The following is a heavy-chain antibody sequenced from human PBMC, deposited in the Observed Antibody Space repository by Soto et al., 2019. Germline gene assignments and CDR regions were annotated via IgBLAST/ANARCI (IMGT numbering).Heavy chain of an antibody. J-gene: IGHJ4*02. CDR2: ISAYNGNT. CDR1: GFTFSSDG. V-gene: IGHV1-18*01. Sequence: APVEGSCQASGFTFSSDGISWVGQGPGQGLEWMGWISAYNGNTNYAQKLQGRVTMTTDTSTSTAYMELRSLRAEDTAVYYCARCDPYTVEKLDYWGQGTLVTVSS. CDR3: ARCDPYTVEKLDY.